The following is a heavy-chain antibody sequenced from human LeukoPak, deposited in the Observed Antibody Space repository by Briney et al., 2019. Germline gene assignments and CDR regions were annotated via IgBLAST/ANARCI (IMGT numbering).Heavy chain of an antibody. CDR2: INTYNGNT. CDR3: ARAISLGDSSGYYYADY. CDR1: GYTFTNYG. J-gene: IGHJ4*02. Sequence: ASVEVSCKASGYTFTNYGISWVRQAPGQGLEYMGWINTYNGNTNYAQKLQGRVTMTTDTSTSTAYMELKTLTSDDTAVYYCARAISLGDSSGYYYADYWGQGTLVTVSS. V-gene: IGHV1-18*01. D-gene: IGHD3-22*01.